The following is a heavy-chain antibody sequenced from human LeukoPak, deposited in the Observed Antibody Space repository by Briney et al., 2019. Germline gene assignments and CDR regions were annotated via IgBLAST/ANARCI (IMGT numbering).Heavy chain of an antibody. CDR1: GFTFTPHA. Sequence: GGSLRLSCAASGFTFTPHAMHWVRQAPGKGLEWVGFIRSKAYGGTTEYAASVRGRFTISRDDSKSIAYLQMNSLKTEDTAVYYCSRIVRDGEADYWGQGTLVTVSS. CDR2: IRSKAYGGTT. J-gene: IGHJ4*02. D-gene: IGHD3-10*01. V-gene: IGHV3-49*04. CDR3: SRIVRDGEADY.